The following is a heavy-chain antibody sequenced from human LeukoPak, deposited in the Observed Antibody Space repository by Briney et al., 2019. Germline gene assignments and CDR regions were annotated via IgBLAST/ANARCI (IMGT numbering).Heavy chain of an antibody. Sequence: ASVEVSCKASVYTFTSYGISWVRQAPGQGLEWMGWISAYNGNTNYAQKLQGRVTMTTDTSTSTAYMELRSLRSDDTAVYYRARDTVALPCDYWGQGTLVTVSS. V-gene: IGHV1-18*01. D-gene: IGHD2-21*02. J-gene: IGHJ4*02. CDR1: VYTFTSYG. CDR2: ISAYNGNT. CDR3: ARDTVALPCDY.